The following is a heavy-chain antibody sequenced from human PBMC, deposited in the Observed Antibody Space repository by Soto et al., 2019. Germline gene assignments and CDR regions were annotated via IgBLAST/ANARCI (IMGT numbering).Heavy chain of an antibody. D-gene: IGHD1-7*01. CDR1: GFTFSSYD. V-gene: IGHV3-64*01. CDR3: VRRVSGNYDY. CDR2: ISSNGGTT. Sequence: EVQLAESGGGMVQPGGSLRLSCVASGFTFSSYDMHWVRQAPGKGLEYVSSISSNGGTTYYVNSVKGSFTISRDNSKNTLYLQMGSLRAEDMAVYYCVRRVSGNYDYWGQGTLVTVSS. J-gene: IGHJ4*02.